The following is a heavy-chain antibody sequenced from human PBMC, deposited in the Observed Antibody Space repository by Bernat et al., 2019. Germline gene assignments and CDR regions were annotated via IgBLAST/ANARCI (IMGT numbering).Heavy chain of an antibody. CDR1: GFIFSAYW. CDR2: INQDGSDK. D-gene: IGHD6-19*01. CDR3: ARDEVSGTYEY. Sequence: EVQLVESGGDLVQPGGSLRLSCTASGFIFSAYWITWVRQAPGKGLEWVANINQDGSDKYYVDSVKGRFTVSRDNAKNSLYLQMNSLRAEDTAVYYCARDEVSGTYEYWGQGTLVTVSS. V-gene: IGHV3-7*03. J-gene: IGHJ4*02.